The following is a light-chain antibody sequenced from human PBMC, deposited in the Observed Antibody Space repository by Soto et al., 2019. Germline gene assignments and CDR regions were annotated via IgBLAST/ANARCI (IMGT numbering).Light chain of an antibody. J-gene: IGKJ1*01. Sequence: EIVMTQSPATLSVSPGERATLSCRASQSVSSNLAWFQQKPGQAPRLLIYGASTRATGIQARFSGSGSGTDLTLTLSSLQSEDFAVYYCQQYNNWPRTFGQGTKVEFK. CDR1: QSVSSN. CDR2: GAS. V-gene: IGKV3-15*01. CDR3: QQYNNWPRT.